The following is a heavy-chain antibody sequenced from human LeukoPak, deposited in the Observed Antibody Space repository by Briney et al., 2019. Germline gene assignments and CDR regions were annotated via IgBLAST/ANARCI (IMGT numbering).Heavy chain of an antibody. CDR3: ARDGVFGTDFDAFDL. CDR2: SATNDDRP. D-gene: IGHD3-3*01. V-gene: IGHV1-2*04. CDR1: GYTFNPAF. J-gene: IGHJ3*01. Sequence: ASVKVSCKASGYTFNPAFLHWVRQAPGHGLEWIGWSATNDDRPKYADRFQGWVIMVRDTYTTTAYLELSSLTSDDTAVYYCARDGVFGTDFDAFDLWDQGTPVTVS.